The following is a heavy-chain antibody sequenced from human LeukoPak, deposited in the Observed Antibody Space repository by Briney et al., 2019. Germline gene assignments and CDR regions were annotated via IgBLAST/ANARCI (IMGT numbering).Heavy chain of an antibody. V-gene: IGHV2-5*08. CDR2: IYWDDDK. CDR3: ATLPEYDY. Sequence: TLSLTCTVSGGSISSYYWSWIRQPPGKALEWLALIYWDDDKRYSPSLKSRLTITKDTSKNQVVLTMTNMDPVDTATYYCATLPEYDYWGQGTLVTVSS. J-gene: IGHJ4*02. CDR1: GGSISSYYW. D-gene: IGHD2-2*01.